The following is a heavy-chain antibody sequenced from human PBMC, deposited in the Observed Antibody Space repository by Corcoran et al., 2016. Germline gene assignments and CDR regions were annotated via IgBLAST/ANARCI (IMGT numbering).Heavy chain of an antibody. D-gene: IGHD3-10*01. CDR2: ISGNNGNT. CDR1: GYTFTNYG. Sequence: QIQLVQSGAEVKTPGASVKVSCKASGYTFTNYGIYWVRQAPGQGLECMGWISGNNGNTKYAQKIQGRVTMTTDTSTTTAYMELRSLRSDDTAVDYCARGDPAGMNWFDPWGQGTLVTVSS. J-gene: IGHJ5*02. V-gene: IGHV1-18*01. CDR3: ARGDPAGMNWFDP.